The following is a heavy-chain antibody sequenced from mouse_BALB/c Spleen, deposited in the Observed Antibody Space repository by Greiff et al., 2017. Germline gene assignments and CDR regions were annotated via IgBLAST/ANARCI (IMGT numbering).Heavy chain of an antibody. CDR2: IDPENGDT. Sequence: EVKLQESGAELVRSGASVKLSCTASGFNIKDYYMHWVKQRPEQGLEWIGWIDPENGDTEYAPKFQGKATMTADTSSNTAYLQLSSLTSEDTAVYYCNAGTARAAWFAYWGQGTLVTVSA. CDR3: NAGTARAAWFAY. CDR1: GFNIKDYY. V-gene: IGHV14-4*02. J-gene: IGHJ3*01. D-gene: IGHD3-3*01.